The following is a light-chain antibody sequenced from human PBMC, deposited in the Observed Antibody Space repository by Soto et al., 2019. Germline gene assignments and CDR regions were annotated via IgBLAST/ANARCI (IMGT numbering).Light chain of an antibody. CDR2: EVR. J-gene: IGLJ3*02. CDR1: MRDVGAYNL. CDR3: SAYTARRTLV. V-gene: IGLV2-14*01. Sequence: QSALTQPASVSGSAGQSITISCSGTMRDVGAYNLVSWYQQHPGTAPKLIIYEVRNRPSGISSRVSGSRSGNTASLTISGLQSEDEGDYYCSAYTARRTLVFGGGTKLTGL.